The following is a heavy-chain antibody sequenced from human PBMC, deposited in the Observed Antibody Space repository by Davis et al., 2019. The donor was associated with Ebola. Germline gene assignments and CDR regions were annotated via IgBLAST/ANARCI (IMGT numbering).Heavy chain of an antibody. V-gene: IGHV4-30-2*01. CDR2: IYNSGYA. D-gene: IGHD2-21*01. CDR1: DASISSGAYA. Sequence: MPSETLSLTCSLSDASISSGAYAWSWIRQPPGKGLEWIGYIYNSGYAYYNPSLESRVTMSLEKSNNQFSLRLSSAVASDTAVYYCARQVETLVVPHFDHWGRGTLVTVSS. CDR3: ARQVETLVVPHFDH. J-gene: IGHJ4*02.